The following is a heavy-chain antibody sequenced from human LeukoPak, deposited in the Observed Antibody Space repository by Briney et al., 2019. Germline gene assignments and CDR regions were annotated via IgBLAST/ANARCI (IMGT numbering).Heavy chain of an antibody. J-gene: IGHJ5*02. V-gene: IGHV3-43*02. CDR2: ISGVGGST. Sequence: RTGGSLRLSCAASGLTFDVYAMHWVRRPPGKGIEWVSLISGVGGSTYYTDSVRGRVTISRDNSQNSLYLQMNSLTTEDTAFYFCAKDLTISGSAWFDPWGQGTLVTVSS. D-gene: IGHD3-10*01. CDR3: AKDLTISGSAWFDP. CDR1: GLTFDVYA.